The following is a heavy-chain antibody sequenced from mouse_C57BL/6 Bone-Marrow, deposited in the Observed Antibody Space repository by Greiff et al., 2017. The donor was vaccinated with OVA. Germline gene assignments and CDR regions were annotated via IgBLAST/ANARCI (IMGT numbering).Heavy chain of an antibody. CDR2: ISYSGST. CDR3: ARVHYYGSSYDWYFDV. V-gene: IGHV3-8*01. Sequence: EVKLQESGPGLAKPSQTLSLTCSVPGYSITSDYWNWIRKFPGNKLEYMGYISYSGSTYYNPSLKSRISITRDTSKNQYYLQLNSVTTEDTATYYCARVHYYGSSYDWYFDVWGTGTTVTVSS. D-gene: IGHD1-1*01. J-gene: IGHJ1*03. CDR1: GYSITSDY.